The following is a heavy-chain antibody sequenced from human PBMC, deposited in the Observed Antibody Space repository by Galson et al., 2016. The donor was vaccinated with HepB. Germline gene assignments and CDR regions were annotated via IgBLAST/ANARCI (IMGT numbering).Heavy chain of an antibody. Sequence: SLRLSCAASGFTPGFTFSHEAMHWVRQAPGKGLEWLAVISYDGSKQYYADSVKGRFTISRDNSKSTLFLQMNGLRVDATALYYFAREAADDFDTSGYFDYWGQGTLVTVSS. V-gene: IGHV3-30*04. CDR1: GFTPGFTFSHEA. D-gene: IGHD6-25*01. CDR3: AREAADDFDTSGYFDY. J-gene: IGHJ4*02. CDR2: ISYDGSKQ.